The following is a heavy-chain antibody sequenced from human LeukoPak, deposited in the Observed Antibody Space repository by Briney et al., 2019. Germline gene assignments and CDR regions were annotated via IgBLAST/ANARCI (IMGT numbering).Heavy chain of an antibody. J-gene: IGHJ4*02. D-gene: IGHD5-18*01. CDR1: GGSFSGYY. Sequence: SETLSVTCAVYGGSFSGYYWSWIRQPPGKGLEWIGEINHSGSTNYNPSLKSRVTISVDTSKNQFSLKLSSVTAADTAVYYCASLSRRYSYGAYYFDYWGQGTLVTVSS. CDR2: INHSGST. V-gene: IGHV4-34*01. CDR3: ASLSRRYSYGAYYFDY.